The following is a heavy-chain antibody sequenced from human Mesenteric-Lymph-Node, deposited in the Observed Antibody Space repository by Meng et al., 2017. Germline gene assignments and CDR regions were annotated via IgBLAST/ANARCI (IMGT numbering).Heavy chain of an antibody. D-gene: IGHD1-20*01. CDR2: IYYSGST. J-gene: IGHJ4*02. Sequence: VQLQASVPGLVRPLETLSLTCTVSGGSGSSGSYYWSWIRQPPGKGLEWIGYIYYSGSTNYNPSLKSRVTISVDTSKNQFSLKLSSVTAADTAVYYCARVLDNWNRVDYWGQGTLVTVSS. CDR1: GGSGSSGSYY. CDR3: ARVLDNWNRVDY. V-gene: IGHV4-61*01.